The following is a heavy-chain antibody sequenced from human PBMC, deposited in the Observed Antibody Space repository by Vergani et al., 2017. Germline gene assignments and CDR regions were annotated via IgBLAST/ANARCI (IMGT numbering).Heavy chain of an antibody. CDR3: ARGRRGSGTLPYYYYYGMDV. D-gene: IGHD3-10*01. CDR1: GYTFTSYA. CDR2: INTNTGNS. Sequence: QVQLVQSGAEVKKPGSSVKVSCKASGYTFTSYAMNWVRQAPGQGLEWMGWINTNTGNSTYAQGFTGRFVFSLDTSVSTAYLQISSLKAEDTAVYYCARGRRGSGTLPYYYYYGMDVWGQGTTVTVSS. V-gene: IGHV7-4-1*02. J-gene: IGHJ6*02.